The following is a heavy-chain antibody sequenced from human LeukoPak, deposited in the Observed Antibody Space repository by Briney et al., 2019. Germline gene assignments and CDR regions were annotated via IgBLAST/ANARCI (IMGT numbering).Heavy chain of an antibody. CDR1: GFIFSSYS. V-gene: IGHV3-21*01. J-gene: IGHJ5*02. CDR2: ISSSSSYI. Sequence: GGSLRLSCAASGFIFSSYSMNWVRQAPGKGLEWVSSISSSSSYIYYADSVKGRFTISRDNAKNSLYLQMNSLRAEDTAVYYCARPKKRVVVAAGNWFDPWGQGTLVTVSS. D-gene: IGHD2-15*01. CDR3: ARPKKRVVVAAGNWFDP.